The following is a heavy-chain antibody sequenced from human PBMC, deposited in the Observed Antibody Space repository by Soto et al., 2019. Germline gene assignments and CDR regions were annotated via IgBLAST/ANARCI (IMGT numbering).Heavy chain of an antibody. CDR3: EKQMVAYGMDV. J-gene: IGHJ6*02. V-gene: IGHV4-39*01. Sequence: SETLSPTCTVSGGSISSSSYYWGWIRQPPGKGLEWIGSIYYSGSTYYNPSLKSRVTISVDTSKNQFSLKLSSVTAADTAVYYCEKQMVAYGMDVWGQGTTVTVSS. CDR1: GGSISSSSYY. CDR2: IYYSGST. D-gene: IGHD2-8*01.